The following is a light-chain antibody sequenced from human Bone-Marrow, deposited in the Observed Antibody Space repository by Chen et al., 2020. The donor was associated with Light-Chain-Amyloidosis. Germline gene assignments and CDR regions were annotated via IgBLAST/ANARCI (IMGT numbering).Light chain of an antibody. CDR1: QRVSSTY. V-gene: IGKV3-20*01. Sequence: IVLTQSPGTLSVSPGERATLSCRASQRVSSTYLAWYQQKPGQAPRLLIYGASSRATGIPDRFSGSGSGTDFTLIIRRLEPEDFAVYYCQQYGNSPQTFGQGTKVEIK. CDR2: GAS. J-gene: IGKJ1*01. CDR3: QQYGNSPQT.